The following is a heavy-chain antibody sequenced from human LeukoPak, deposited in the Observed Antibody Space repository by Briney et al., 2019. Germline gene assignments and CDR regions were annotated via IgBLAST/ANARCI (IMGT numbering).Heavy chain of an antibody. CDR3: STVRYCTTDVCYTPFVY. CDR1: GFTFSNAW. CDR2: IKRKTDGRTT. J-gene: IGHJ4*02. D-gene: IGHD2-8*01. Sequence: GGSLRLSCAASGFTFSNAWMTWVRQPPGRGLEWVGRIKRKTDGRTTDYAAPVKGRFTISRDDLKNTLYLQMNSLKTEDTAVYYCSTVRYCTTDVCYTPFVYWGQGTLVTVSS. V-gene: IGHV3-15*01.